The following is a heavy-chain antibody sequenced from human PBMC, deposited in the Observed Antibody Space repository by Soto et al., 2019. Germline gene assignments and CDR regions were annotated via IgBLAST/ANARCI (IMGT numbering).Heavy chain of an antibody. J-gene: IGHJ3*02. Sequence: PSETLSLTCAVCGGSFSNHYWSCIRPPPGKGLEWIGEIYHSGSTYYNSSLKSRVTISVDRSKNHFFLNLTSVTAADTAVYYCATYRKFFQIWGQGTKVTVSS. CDR2: IYHSGST. V-gene: IGHV4-34*01. CDR3: ATYRKFFQI. CDR1: GGSFSNHY.